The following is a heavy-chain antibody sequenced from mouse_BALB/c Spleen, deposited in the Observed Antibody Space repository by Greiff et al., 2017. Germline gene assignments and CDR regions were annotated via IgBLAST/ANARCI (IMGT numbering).Heavy chain of an antibody. V-gene: IGHV1S137*01. CDR2: ISTYYGDA. D-gene: IGHD4-1*02. J-gene: IGHJ4*01. CDR1: GYTFTDYA. Sequence: VQLRQSGAELVRPGVSVKISCKGSGYTFTDYAMHWVKQSHAKSLEWIGVISTYYGDASYNQKFKGKATMTVDKSSSTAYMELARLTSEDSAIYYCAIPTGTDYAMDYWGQGTSVTVSS. CDR3: AIPTGTDYAMDY.